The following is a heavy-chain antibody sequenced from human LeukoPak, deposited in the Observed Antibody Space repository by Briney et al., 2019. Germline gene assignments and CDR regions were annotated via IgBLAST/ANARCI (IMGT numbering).Heavy chain of an antibody. Sequence: GASVKVSCKASGYTFTSNDINWVRQATGQGLEWMGWMNPNSGNTGYAQKFQGRATMTRNTSISTAYMELSSLRSEDTAVYYCATKRDASGTYSSFDYWGQGTLVTVSS. CDR3: ATKRDASGTYSSFDY. D-gene: IGHD3-10*01. J-gene: IGHJ4*02. V-gene: IGHV1-8*01. CDR1: GYTFTSND. CDR2: MNPNSGNT.